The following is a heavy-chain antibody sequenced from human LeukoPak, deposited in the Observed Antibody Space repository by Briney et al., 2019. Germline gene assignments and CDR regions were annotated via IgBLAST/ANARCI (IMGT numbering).Heavy chain of an antibody. CDR1: GFTFSSYA. V-gene: IGHV3-48*04. CDR2: IDFTGSTI. CDR3: ARGFGLAYYYYSMGV. Sequence: PGGSLRLSCAASGFTFSSYAMNWVRQAPGKGLEWVSYIDFTGSTIFYADSVKGRFTISRDNAKNSVYLQMNSLRVEDTALYYCARGFGLAYYYYSMGVWAKGPRSPSP. J-gene: IGHJ6*03. D-gene: IGHD3/OR15-3a*01.